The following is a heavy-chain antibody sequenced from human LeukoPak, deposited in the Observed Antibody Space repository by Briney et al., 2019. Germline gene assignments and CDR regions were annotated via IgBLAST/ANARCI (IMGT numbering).Heavy chain of an antibody. Sequence: PGGSLRLSCAASGFTFSSYAMHWVRQAPGKGLEWVAVISYDGSNKYYADSVKGRFTISRDNSKNTLYLQMNSLRAEDTAVYYCARGGHSSSCFDYWGQGTLVTVSS. CDR2: ISYDGSNK. V-gene: IGHV3-30*04. D-gene: IGHD6-13*01. J-gene: IGHJ4*02. CDR3: ARGGHSSSCFDY. CDR1: GFTFSSYA.